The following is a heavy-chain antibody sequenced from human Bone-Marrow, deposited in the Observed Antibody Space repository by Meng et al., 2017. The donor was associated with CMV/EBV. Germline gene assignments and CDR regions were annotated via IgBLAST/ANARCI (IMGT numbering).Heavy chain of an antibody. CDR3: ARLDCSSASCYMRPFYFDY. Sequence: KVFCKASGYCSSSYWIGWVRQMLGEGLEWMGIIYPGDSDTRYSPSFEGQVTISADKSIGTAYLQWSSLKASDTAIYYCARLDCSSASCYMRPFYFDYWGQGTLVTVSS. D-gene: IGHD2-2*02. CDR1: GYCSSSYW. CDR2: IYPGDSDT. J-gene: IGHJ4*02. V-gene: IGHV5-51*01.